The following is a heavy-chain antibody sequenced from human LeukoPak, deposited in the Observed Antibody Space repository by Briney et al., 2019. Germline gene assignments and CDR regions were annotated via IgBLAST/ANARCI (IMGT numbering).Heavy chain of an antibody. V-gene: IGHV3-30-3*01. J-gene: IGHJ6*04. Sequence: KPGGSLRLSCAASGFTFSSYAMHWVRQAPGKGLEWVAVISYDGSNKYYADSVKGRFTISKDNSKNTLYLQMNSLRAEDTAVYYCARSNIVTPKTSRRVPAPGDVWGKGTTVTVSS. CDR3: ARSNIVTPKTSRRVPAPGDV. CDR2: ISYDGSNK. CDR1: GFTFSSYA. D-gene: IGHD2-2*01.